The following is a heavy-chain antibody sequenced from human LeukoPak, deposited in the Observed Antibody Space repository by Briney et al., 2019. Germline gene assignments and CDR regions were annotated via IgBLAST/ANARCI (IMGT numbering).Heavy chain of an antibody. CDR2: ISDSGGST. V-gene: IGHV3-23*01. D-gene: IGHD6-13*01. CDR1: GFTYSNYA. J-gene: IGHJ4*02. Sequence: GGSLRLSCAAFGFTYSNYAMSWVRQAPGKGLEWVSAISDSGGSTYYADSVKGRFTISRDNSKNTLYLQMNSLRAEDTAVYYCAKIQVVQYQPRYFFDYWGQGTLVTVSS. CDR3: AKIQVVQYQPRYFFDY.